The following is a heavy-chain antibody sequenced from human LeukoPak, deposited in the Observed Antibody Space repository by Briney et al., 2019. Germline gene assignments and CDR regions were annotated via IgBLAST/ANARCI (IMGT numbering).Heavy chain of an antibody. Sequence: ASVKVSCKVSGYTLTELSMHWVRQAPGKGLEWMGGFDPEDGETIYAQKFQGRVTMTRDTSISTAYMELSRLRSDDTAVYYCARDFADILTGYYNNWFDPWGQGTLVTVSS. CDR1: GYTLTELS. D-gene: IGHD3-9*01. J-gene: IGHJ5*02. CDR2: FDPEDGET. CDR3: ARDFADILTGYYNNWFDP. V-gene: IGHV1-24*01.